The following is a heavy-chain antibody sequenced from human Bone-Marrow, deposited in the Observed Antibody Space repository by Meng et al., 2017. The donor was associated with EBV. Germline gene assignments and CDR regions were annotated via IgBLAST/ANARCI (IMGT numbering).Heavy chain of an antibody. J-gene: IGHJ4*02. D-gene: IGHD1-26*01. V-gene: IGHV4-4*02. Sequence: VELKVSGPGLVTPSGTLSLTCAVSVGLLRSNHWWSWVRQPPGKGLEWIGEIYHSGSTNFNPSLKSQVTLSLDNSKNQFSLKLSSVTAADTAVYYCARDRWELQKAFEYWGQGTLVTVSS. CDR1: VGLLRSNHW. CDR2: IYHSGST. CDR3: ARDRWELQKAFEY.